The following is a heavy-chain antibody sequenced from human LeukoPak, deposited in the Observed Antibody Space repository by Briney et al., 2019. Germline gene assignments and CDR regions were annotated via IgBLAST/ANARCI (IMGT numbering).Heavy chain of an antibody. CDR1: GFTFSSYD. J-gene: IGHJ5*02. CDR3: AREVRGYSYGNWFDP. D-gene: IGHD5-18*01. Sequence: PGGSLRLSCAASGFTFSSYDMHWVRQATGKGLEWVSAIGTAGDTYYPGSVKGRFTISRENAKNSLYLQMNSLRAEDTAVYYCAREVRGYSYGNWFDPWGQGTLVTVSS. CDR2: IGTAGDT. V-gene: IGHV3-13*01.